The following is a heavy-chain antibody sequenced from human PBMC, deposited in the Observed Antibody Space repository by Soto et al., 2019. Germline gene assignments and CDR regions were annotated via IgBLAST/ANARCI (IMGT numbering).Heavy chain of an antibody. V-gene: IGHV4-39*07. CDR3: ARDTMVRGVILDAPYYYYGMDV. CDR2: IYYSGST. D-gene: IGHD3-10*01. J-gene: IGHJ6*02. CDR1: GGSISSSSYY. Sequence: SETLSLTCTVSGGSISSSSYYWGWIRQPPGKGLEWIGSIYYSGSTNYNPSLKSRVTISVDTSKNQFSLKLSSVTAADTAVYCCARDTMVRGVILDAPYYYYGMDVWGQGTTVTVSS.